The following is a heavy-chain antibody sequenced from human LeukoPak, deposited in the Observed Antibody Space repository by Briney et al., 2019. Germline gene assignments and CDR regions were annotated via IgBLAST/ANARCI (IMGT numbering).Heavy chain of an antibody. CDR2: IYVDGTGI. CDR1: GFTFSTYW. D-gene: IGHD4-11*01. V-gene: IGHV3-74*03. J-gene: IGHJ3*02. Sequence: GGSLRLSCTASGFTFSTYWMLWVRQGPGKGLVWVSRIYVDGTGIVYADSVKGRFTISRDNAKNTLYLQMNSLRAEDTAVYYCVRLTTVNAFDIWGQGTMVSVPS. CDR3: VRLTTVNAFDI.